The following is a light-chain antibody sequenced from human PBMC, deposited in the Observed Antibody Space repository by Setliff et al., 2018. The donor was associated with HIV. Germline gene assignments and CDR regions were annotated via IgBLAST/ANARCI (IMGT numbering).Light chain of an antibody. CDR2: DND. V-gene: IGLV1-51*01. J-gene: IGLJ2*01. CDR1: SSNIGNNY. Sequence: QSVLTQPPSVSAAPGQKVTISCSGSSSNIGNNYVSWYQQPPGTAPKLLIYDNDRRPSGVPDRFSGSKSGTSATLAVTGLQTGDEADYYCGTWDASLGTAGVFGGGTKVTVL. CDR3: GTWDASLGTAGV.